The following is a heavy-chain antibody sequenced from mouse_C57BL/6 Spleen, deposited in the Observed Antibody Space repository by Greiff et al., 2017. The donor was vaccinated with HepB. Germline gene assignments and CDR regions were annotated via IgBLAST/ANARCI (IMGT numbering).Heavy chain of an antibody. CDR2: ISSGSSTI. J-gene: IGHJ4*01. CDR3: ARGNEDAMDY. D-gene: IGHD2-1*01. Sequence: EVKVVESGGGLVKPGGSLKLSCAASGFTFSDYGMHWVRQAPEKGLEWVAYISSGSSTIYYADTVKGRFTISRDNAKNTLFLQMTSLRSEDTAMYYCARGNEDAMDYWGQGTSVTVSS. CDR1: GFTFSDYG. V-gene: IGHV5-17*01.